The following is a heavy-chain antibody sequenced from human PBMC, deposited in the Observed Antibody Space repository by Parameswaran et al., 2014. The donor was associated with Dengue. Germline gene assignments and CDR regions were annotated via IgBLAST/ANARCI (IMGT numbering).Heavy chain of an antibody. CDR3: ASRPTPDNSPLWDY. J-gene: IGHJ4*02. CDR2: INPNSGDT. D-gene: IGHD2-21*01. Sequence: WVRQAPGQGLEWMGWINPNSGDTDYAQKFQGRVTMTRDPSISSTYMELSSLRSDDTAVYYCASRPTPDNSPLWDYWGQGTLVTVSS. V-gene: IGHV1-2*02.